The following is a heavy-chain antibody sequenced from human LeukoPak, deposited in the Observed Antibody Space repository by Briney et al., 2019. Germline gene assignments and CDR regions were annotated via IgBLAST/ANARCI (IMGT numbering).Heavy chain of an antibody. CDR1: GGSISSYY. J-gene: IGHJ6*03. CDR2: IYTSGST. V-gene: IGHV4-4*07. CDR3: AREMASRIYIYMDV. Sequence: SETLSLTCTVSGGSISSYYWSWIRQPAGKGLEWIGRIYTSGSTNYNPSLKSRVTMSVDTSKNQFSLKLSSVTAADTAVYYCAREMASRIYIYMDVWGKGTTVTVSS. D-gene: IGHD2-15*01.